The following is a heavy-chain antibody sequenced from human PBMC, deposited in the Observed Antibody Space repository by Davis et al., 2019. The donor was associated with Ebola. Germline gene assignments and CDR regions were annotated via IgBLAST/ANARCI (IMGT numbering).Heavy chain of an antibody. J-gene: IGHJ6*04. V-gene: IGHV1-3*01. CDR1: GYTFTSYA. Sequence: ASVTVSCKASGYTFTSYAMYWVRQAPGQRLEWMGRINAGNGNTKYSQKFQGRVTITRDTSASTAYMELSSLRSEDTAVYYCARDQGSIVVVVAATIRNYYYYGMDVWGKGTTVTVSS. CDR3: ARDQGSIVVVVAATIRNYYYYGMDV. D-gene: IGHD2-15*01. CDR2: INAGNGNT.